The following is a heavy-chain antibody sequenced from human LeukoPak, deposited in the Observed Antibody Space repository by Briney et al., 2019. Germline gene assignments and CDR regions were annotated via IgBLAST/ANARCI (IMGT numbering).Heavy chain of an antibody. CDR2: IYYSGST. J-gene: IGHJ4*02. CDR1: GGSISSYY. Sequence: SETLSLTCTVSGGSISSYYWSWIRQPPGKGLEWIGYIYYSGSTNYNPSLKSRVTISVNTSENQFSLKLSSVTAADTAVYYCARDSLSTLGKEGYFDYWGQGTLVTVSS. CDR3: ARDSLSTLGKEGYFDY. D-gene: IGHD7-27*01. V-gene: IGHV4-59*01.